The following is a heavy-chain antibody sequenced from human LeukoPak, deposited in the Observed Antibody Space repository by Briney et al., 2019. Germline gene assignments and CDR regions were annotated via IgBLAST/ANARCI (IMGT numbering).Heavy chain of an antibody. D-gene: IGHD1-26*01. CDR3: ARHTSSKWELLQFDY. J-gene: IGHJ4*02. CDR2: IYYSGST. V-gene: IGHV4-39*01. Sequence: SETLSLTCTVSGGSISSSSYYWGWIRQPPGKGLEWIGSIYYSGSTYYNPSLKSRVTISVDTSKNQFSLKLGSVTAADTAVYYCARHTSSKWELLQFDYWGQGTLVTVSS. CDR1: GGSISSSSYY.